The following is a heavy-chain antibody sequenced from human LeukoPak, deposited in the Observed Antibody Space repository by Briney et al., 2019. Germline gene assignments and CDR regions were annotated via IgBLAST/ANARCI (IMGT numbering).Heavy chain of an antibody. Sequence: ASVKVSCKASGYTFTGYYMHWVRQAPGQGLEWMGRINPNSGGTNYVQKFQGRVTMTRDTSISTAYMELSRLRSDDTAVYYCASLYYGSGSYGRYNPPFDYWGQGTLVTVSS. J-gene: IGHJ4*02. CDR3: ASLYYGSGSYGRYNPPFDY. CDR2: INPNSGGT. V-gene: IGHV1-2*06. D-gene: IGHD3-10*01. CDR1: GYTFTGYY.